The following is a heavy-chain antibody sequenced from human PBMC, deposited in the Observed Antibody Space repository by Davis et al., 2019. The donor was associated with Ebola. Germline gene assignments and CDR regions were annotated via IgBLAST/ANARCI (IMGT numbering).Heavy chain of an antibody. V-gene: IGHV4-59*01. CDR1: GGSISNYY. Sequence: MPSETLSLTCSVSGGSISNYYWSWIRQPPGKGLGWIGTIYHSGSTNYNPSLKSRVTISVDTSKNQFSLKLSSVTAADTAVYYCAREPNGDYDAFDIWGQGTMVTVSS. CDR3: AREPNGDYDAFDI. J-gene: IGHJ3*02. D-gene: IGHD4-17*01. CDR2: IYHSGST.